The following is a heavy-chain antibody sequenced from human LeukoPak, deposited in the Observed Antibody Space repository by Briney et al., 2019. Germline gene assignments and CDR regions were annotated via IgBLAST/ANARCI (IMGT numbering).Heavy chain of an antibody. D-gene: IGHD5-12*01. V-gene: IGHV4-34*01. J-gene: IGHJ4*02. CDR1: GGSFSGYY. CDR2: INHSGST. Sequence: SETLSLTCAVYGGSFSGYYWSWIRQPPGKGLEWIGDINHSGSTNYNPSLKSRVNISVDTYKNEFSLKLNSVTVADTAVFFCASPRVKWLPLPFDYWGQGTLVTVSS. CDR3: ASPRVKWLPLPFDY.